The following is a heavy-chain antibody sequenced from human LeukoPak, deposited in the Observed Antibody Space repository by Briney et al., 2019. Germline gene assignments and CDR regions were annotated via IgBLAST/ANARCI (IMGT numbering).Heavy chain of an antibody. V-gene: IGHV3-20*04. Sequence: GGSLRLSSAASGFTFDDYGMSWVRQAPGKGLEWVSGINWNGGSTGYADSVKGRFTISRDNAKNSLYLQMNSLRAEDTALYYCARDFSYYYDSSGSFGYWGQGTLVTVSS. J-gene: IGHJ4*02. CDR1: GFTFDDYG. D-gene: IGHD3-22*01. CDR2: INWNGGST. CDR3: ARDFSYYYDSSGSFGY.